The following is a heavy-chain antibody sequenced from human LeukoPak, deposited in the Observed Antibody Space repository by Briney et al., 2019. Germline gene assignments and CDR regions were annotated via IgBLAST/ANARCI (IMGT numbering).Heavy chain of an antibody. Sequence: ASVKVSCKASGGTFSSYAISWVRQAPGQGLEWMGGIIPIFGTANYAQKFQGRVTITADESTSTVYMELSSLRSEDTAVYYCARARYYYYYMDVWGKGTTVTISS. CDR2: IIPIFGTA. J-gene: IGHJ6*03. CDR3: ARARYYYYYMDV. CDR1: GGTFSSYA. V-gene: IGHV1-69*13.